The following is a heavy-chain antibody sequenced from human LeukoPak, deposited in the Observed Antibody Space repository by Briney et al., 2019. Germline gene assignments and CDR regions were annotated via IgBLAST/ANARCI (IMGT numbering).Heavy chain of an antibody. Sequence: ASMKVSCKASGFTFTSSAMQWVRQARGQRLEWIGWIVVGSGNTNYAQKFQERVTITRDMSTSTAYMELSSLRSEDTAVYYCAADSRGIVDYYGMDVWGQGTTVTVSS. J-gene: IGHJ6*02. CDR3: AADSRGIVDYYGMDV. V-gene: IGHV1-58*02. D-gene: IGHD2-15*01. CDR2: IVVGSGNT. CDR1: GFTFTSSA.